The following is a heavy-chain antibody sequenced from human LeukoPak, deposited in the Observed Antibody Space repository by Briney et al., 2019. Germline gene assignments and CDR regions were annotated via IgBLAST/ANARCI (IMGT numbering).Heavy chain of an antibody. CDR1: GGSISSGDYS. CDR3: ARVRYSGSYYFDY. Sequence: SETLSLTCTVSGGSISSGDYSWSWIRQPPGKGLEWIGYIYYSGSTYYNPSLKSRVTISVDTSKNQFSLKLSSVTAADTAVYYCARVRYSGSYYFDYWGQGTLVTVSS. V-gene: IGHV4-30-4*08. CDR2: IYYSGST. J-gene: IGHJ4*02. D-gene: IGHD1-26*01.